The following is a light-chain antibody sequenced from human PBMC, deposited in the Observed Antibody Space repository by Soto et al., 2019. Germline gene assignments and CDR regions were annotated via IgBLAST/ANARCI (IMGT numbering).Light chain of an antibody. J-gene: IGKJ1*01. CDR1: QSVSDY. CDR2: DAS. CDR3: QHYGSSWT. Sequence: EIVLTQSPASLSLSPGERATLSCRAGQSVSDYLAWYQQKPGQPPRLLFFDASNRATGVPARFSGSGSGTEFTLTISSLQSEDFAVYYCQHYGSSWTFGQGTKV. V-gene: IGKV3-11*01.